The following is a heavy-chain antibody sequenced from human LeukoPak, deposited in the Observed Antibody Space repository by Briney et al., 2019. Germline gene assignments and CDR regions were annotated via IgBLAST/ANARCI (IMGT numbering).Heavy chain of an antibody. Sequence: GGSLRLSWAASGFTFRTYEMNWVRQAPGKGLEWVSNIDGRGSTMYHADSVKGRFTISRDNAKNSLYLQMNSLRVEDTAVYYCVRGGGAPGDYWGQGTLVTVSS. J-gene: IGHJ4*02. CDR2: IDGRGSTM. CDR1: GFTFRTYE. CDR3: VRGGGAPGDY. D-gene: IGHD3-10*01. V-gene: IGHV3-48*03.